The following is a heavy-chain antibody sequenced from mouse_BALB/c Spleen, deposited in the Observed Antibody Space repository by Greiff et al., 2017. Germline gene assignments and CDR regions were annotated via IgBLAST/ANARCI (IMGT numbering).Heavy chain of an antibody. CDR1: GYTFTSYV. Sequence: EVQLVESGPELVKPGASVKMSCKASGYTFTSYVMHWVKQKPGQGLEWIGYINPYNDGTKYNEKFKGKATLTSDKSSSTAYMELSSLTSEDSAVYYCARGQAGNYRAMDYWGQGTSVTVSS. J-gene: IGHJ4*01. CDR3: ARGQAGNYRAMDY. CDR2: INPYNDGT. D-gene: IGHD2-1*01. V-gene: IGHV1-14*01.